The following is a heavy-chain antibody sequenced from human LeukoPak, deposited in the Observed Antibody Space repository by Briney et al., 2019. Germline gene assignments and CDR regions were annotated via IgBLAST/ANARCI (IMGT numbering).Heavy chain of an antibody. Sequence: PGGSLRLSCAASGFTFSSYSMIWVRQAPGKGLEWVSYISGGSKTIYYADSVKGRFTISRDNGKSSLYLQMSSLRVEDTAVYYCARAPSGNKYGSDYWGQGTLVTVSS. CDR2: ISGGSKTI. CDR1: GFTFSSYS. V-gene: IGHV3-48*01. CDR3: ARAPSGNKYGSDY. J-gene: IGHJ4*02. D-gene: IGHD5-18*01.